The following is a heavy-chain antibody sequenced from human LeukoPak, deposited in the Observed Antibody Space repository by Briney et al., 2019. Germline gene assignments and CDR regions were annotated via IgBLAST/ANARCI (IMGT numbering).Heavy chain of an antibody. V-gene: IGHV1-2*02. D-gene: IGHD3-10*01. CDR3: ARGVVTMVRGEYYFDY. CDR2: INPNSGGT. CDR1: GYTFTGYY. J-gene: IGHJ4*02. Sequence: ASVKVSCKASGYTFTGYYMHWVRQAPGLGLEWMGWINPNSGGTNYAQKFQGRVTMTRDTSISTAYMELSRLRSDDTAVYYCARGVVTMVRGEYYFDYWGQGTLVTVSS.